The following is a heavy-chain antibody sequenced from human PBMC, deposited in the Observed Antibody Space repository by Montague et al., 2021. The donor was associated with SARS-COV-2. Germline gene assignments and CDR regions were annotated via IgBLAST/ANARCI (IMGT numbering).Heavy chain of an antibody. Sequence: SLRLSCAASGFIFSNLAFHWVRQAPGKGLEWVAIITYDGIDKFYADSVKGRFTISRDNSKNTLYLRMNSLTPEDTAVYYCARDRVPLDYGDAFDLWGQGTLVTVSS. D-gene: IGHD4/OR15-4a*01. V-gene: IGHV3-30*04. CDR1: GFIFSNLA. J-gene: IGHJ3*01. CDR2: ITYDGIDK. CDR3: ARDRVPLDYGDAFDL.